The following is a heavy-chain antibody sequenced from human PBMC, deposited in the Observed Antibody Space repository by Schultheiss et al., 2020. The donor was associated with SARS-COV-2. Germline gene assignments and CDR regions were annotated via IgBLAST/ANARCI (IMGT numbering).Heavy chain of an antibody. CDR3: ARGPARGAYYYYYYMDV. J-gene: IGHJ6*03. D-gene: IGHD2-2*01. Sequence: LRLSCVASGFSFSTYWMTWVRQAPGKGLEWIGEINHSGSTNYNPSLKSRVTISVDTSKNQFSLKLSSVTAADTAVYYCARGPARGAYYYYYYMDVWGKGTTVTVSS. CDR2: INHSGST. V-gene: IGHV4-34*01. CDR1: GFSFSTYW.